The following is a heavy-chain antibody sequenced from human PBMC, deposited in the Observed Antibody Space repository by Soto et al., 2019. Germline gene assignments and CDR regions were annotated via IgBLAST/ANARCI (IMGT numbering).Heavy chain of an antibody. J-gene: IGHJ4*02. CDR1: GYTFTGYY. D-gene: IGHD3-22*01. CDR3: ARDYYDSSGIDY. CDR2: INPNSGGT. Sequence: ASVKVSCKASGYTFTGYYMHWVRQAPGQGLEWMGWINPNSGGTNYAQKFQGRVTMTRDTSISTAYMELSRLRSDDTAVYYCARDYYDSSGIDYWGQGTLVTVSS. V-gene: IGHV1-2*02.